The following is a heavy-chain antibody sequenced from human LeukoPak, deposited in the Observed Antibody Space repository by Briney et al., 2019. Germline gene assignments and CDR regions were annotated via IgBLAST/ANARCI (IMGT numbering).Heavy chain of an antibody. D-gene: IGHD1-26*01. CDR2: IYPADSDT. V-gene: IGHV5-51*01. CDR1: GCGFISYW. Sequence: GEALQISSKGYGCGFISYWIGWVRQMPGKGLEWMGVIYPADSDTRYIPSFQGQVTISADKSISTAYLQWSSLKASDTAMYYCARRVDSYWFFDYWGQGTLVTVSS. J-gene: IGHJ4*02. CDR3: ARRVDSYWFFDY.